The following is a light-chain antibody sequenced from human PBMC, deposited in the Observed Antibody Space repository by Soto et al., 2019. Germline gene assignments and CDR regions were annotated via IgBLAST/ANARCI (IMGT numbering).Light chain of an antibody. V-gene: IGKV1-5*03. CDR2: KAS. Sequence: DVRTTQAPSSMSASIGDRVTITCRASQSISSWLAWYQQKPGKAPKLLIYKASTLKSGVPSRFSGSGSGTEFTLTISSLQHDDFATYYCQEYTWTVGQGTKVDIK. CDR3: QEYTWT. J-gene: IGKJ1*01. CDR1: QSISSW.